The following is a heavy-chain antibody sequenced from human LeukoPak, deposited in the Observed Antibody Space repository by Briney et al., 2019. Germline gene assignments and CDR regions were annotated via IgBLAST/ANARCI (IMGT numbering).Heavy chain of an antibody. V-gene: IGHV4-39*07. CDR2: IYYSRSI. Sequence: PSETLSLTCTVSGGSISSSSYYWGWIRQPPGKGLEWIGSIYYSRSIYYNPSLKSRVTISVDTSKNQFSLKLSSVTAADTAVYYCARGTVRNWFDPWGQGTLVTVSS. D-gene: IGHD4-17*01. J-gene: IGHJ5*02. CDR3: ARGTVRNWFDP. CDR1: GGSISSSSYY.